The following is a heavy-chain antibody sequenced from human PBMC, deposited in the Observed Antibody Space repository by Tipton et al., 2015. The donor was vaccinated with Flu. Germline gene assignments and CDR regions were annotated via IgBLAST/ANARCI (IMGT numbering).Heavy chain of an antibody. V-gene: IGHV4-38-2*02. J-gene: IGHJ4*02. CDR3: ARDLGGQSSGWKGPFDY. CDR2: IYHSGST. CDR1: GYSISSGYY. D-gene: IGHD6-19*01. Sequence: LRLSCTVSGYSISSGYYWGWIRQPPGKGLEWIGSIYHSGSTYYNPSLKSRVTISVDTFKNQFSLKLSSVTAADTAVYYCARDLGGQSSGWKGPFDYWGQGTLVTVSS.